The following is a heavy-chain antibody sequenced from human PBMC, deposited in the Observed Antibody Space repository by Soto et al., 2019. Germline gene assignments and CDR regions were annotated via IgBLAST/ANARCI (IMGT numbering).Heavy chain of an antibody. CDR3: ARDLPGYCSSTSCPSGDTAIDY. Sequence: EVQLVESGGGLVQPGGSLRLSCAASGFTFSSYWMSWVRQAPGKGLEWVANIKQDGSEKYYVDSVKGRFTISRDNAKNSLYLQMNSLRAEDTAVNYCARDLPGYCSSTSCPSGDTAIDYWGQGTLVTVSS. J-gene: IGHJ4*02. CDR2: IKQDGSEK. V-gene: IGHV3-7*05. D-gene: IGHD2-2*01. CDR1: GFTFSSYW.